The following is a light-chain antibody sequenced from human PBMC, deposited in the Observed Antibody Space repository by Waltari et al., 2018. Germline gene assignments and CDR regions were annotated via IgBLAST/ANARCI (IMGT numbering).Light chain of an antibody. CDR2: GAS. J-gene: IGKJ1*01. CDR3: QHYVRLPAT. Sequence: EIALTQYPGTLSWSPGESDTLSCRASQSVSRTLAWYQQKPGQAPRLLIYGASTRATGIPDRFSGSGSGTDFSLTISSLEPEDFAVYYCQHYVRLPATFGQGTKVEIK. CDR1: QSVSRT. V-gene: IGKV3-20*01.